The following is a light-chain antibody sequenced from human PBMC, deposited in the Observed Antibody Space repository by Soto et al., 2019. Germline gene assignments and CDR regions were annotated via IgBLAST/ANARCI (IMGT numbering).Light chain of an antibody. CDR3: QSYDNSLSAHVV. J-gene: IGLJ2*01. CDR2: EVS. V-gene: IGLV2-14*01. CDR1: SSDVGGYKY. Sequence: QSVLTQPASVSGSPGQSITISCTGTSSDVGGYKYVSWYQQHPGKTPKLMIYEVSNRPSGVSNRFSGSKSGNTASLTISGLQAEDEADYYCQSYDNSLSAHVVFGGGTKLTVL.